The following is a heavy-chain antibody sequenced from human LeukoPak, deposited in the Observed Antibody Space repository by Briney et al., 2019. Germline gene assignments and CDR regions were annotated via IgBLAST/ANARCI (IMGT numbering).Heavy chain of an antibody. V-gene: IGHV3-30*03. CDR1: GFTFSSYW. J-gene: IGHJ6*03. D-gene: IGHD6-6*01. CDR3: ARDRGIAARPAQWYYYYYMDV. CDR2: ISYDGSNK. Sequence: GGSLRLSCAASGFTFSSYWMSWVRQAPGKGLEWVAVISYDGSNKYYADSVKGRFTISRDNSKNTLYLQMNSLRAEDTAVYYCARDRGIAARPAQWYYYYYMDVWGKGTTVTISS.